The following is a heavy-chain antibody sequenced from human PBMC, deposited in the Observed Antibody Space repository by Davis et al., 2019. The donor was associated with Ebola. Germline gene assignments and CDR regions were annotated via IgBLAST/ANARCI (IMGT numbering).Heavy chain of an antibody. J-gene: IGHJ5*02. V-gene: IGHV4-59*12. Sequence: SETLSLTCTVSGGSISSYYWRWIRQPPGKGLEWIGYIYYSGSTNYNPSPKGRVTISVDPSKNQFSLNLSPVNAADTAVYYCARGVAVAGPWGKGTLVTVSS. D-gene: IGHD6-19*01. CDR2: IYYSGST. CDR3: ARGVAVAGP. CDR1: GGSISSYY.